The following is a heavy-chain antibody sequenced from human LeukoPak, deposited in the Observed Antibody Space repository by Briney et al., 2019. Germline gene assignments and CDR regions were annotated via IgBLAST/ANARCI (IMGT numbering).Heavy chain of an antibody. D-gene: IGHD2-8*01. CDR2: IDSSGGST. V-gene: IGHV1-46*01. CDR3: ARGQYDSPWSPLDY. CDR1: GYIFTSYN. J-gene: IGHJ4*02. Sequence: ASVKVSCKASGYIFTSYNIHWVRQAPGQGLEWMGIIDSSGGSTSYAQKFQDRVTMTRDTSMSTVYMELTSLRSEDTAVFYCARGQYDSPWSPLDYWGQGTLVTVSS.